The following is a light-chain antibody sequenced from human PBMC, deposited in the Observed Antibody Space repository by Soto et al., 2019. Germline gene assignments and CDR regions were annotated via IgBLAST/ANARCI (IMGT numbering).Light chain of an antibody. Sequence: QSDLTQPPSVSGAPGQRVTISCTGSYSNIGAGYEVHWYQQVPGTAPKLLVSGHNNRPSGVPDRFFGSKSGSSASLTIIGLQAEDEADYYCCSYAGGSIYVLFGGGTKLTVL. CDR1: YSNIGAGYE. V-gene: IGLV1-40*01. J-gene: IGLJ3*02. CDR2: GHN. CDR3: CSYAGGSIYVL.